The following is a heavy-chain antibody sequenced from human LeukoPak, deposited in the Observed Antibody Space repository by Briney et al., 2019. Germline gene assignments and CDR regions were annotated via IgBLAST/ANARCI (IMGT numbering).Heavy chain of an antibody. Sequence: GASVKVSCKASGYTFTSYDINWVRQATGQGLEWVGWMNPNSGNTGYAQKFQGRVTITRNTSISTAYMELSSLRSEDTAVYYCARTLPRGAVPADIWGQGTMVTVSS. CDR3: ARTLPRGAVPADI. J-gene: IGHJ3*02. CDR1: GYTFTSYD. V-gene: IGHV1-8*03. CDR2: MNPNSGNT. D-gene: IGHD2-2*01.